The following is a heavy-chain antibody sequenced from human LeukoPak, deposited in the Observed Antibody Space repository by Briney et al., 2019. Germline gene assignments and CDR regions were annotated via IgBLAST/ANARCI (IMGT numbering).Heavy chain of an antibody. J-gene: IGHJ4*02. CDR1: GFTFSSYW. V-gene: IGHV3-7*01. CDR2: IKQDGSEK. D-gene: IGHD6-13*01. Sequence: GGSLRLSCAASGFTFSSYWMSWVRQAPGKGLEWVANIKQDGSEKYYVDSVKGRFTISRDNAKNSLYLQMNSLRAEDTAVYYCARAPSISRGIHFDYWGQGTLVTVSS. CDR3: ARAPSISRGIHFDY.